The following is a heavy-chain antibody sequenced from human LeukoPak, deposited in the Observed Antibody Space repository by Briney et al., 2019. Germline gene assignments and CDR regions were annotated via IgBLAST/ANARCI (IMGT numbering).Heavy chain of an antibody. CDR3: AKGGGYSYEGNWFDP. Sequence: GGSLRLSCAASGFTFSSYGMHWVRQAPGKGLEWVAVISYDGSNKYYADSVKGRFTISRDNSKNTLYLQMNSLRAEDTAVYYCAKGGGYSYEGNWFDPWGQGTLVTVSS. CDR2: ISYDGSNK. V-gene: IGHV3-30*18. J-gene: IGHJ5*02. D-gene: IGHD5-18*01. CDR1: GFTFSSYG.